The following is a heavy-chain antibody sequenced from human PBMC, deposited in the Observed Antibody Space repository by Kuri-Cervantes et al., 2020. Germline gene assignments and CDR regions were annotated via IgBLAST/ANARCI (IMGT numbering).Heavy chain of an antibody. Sequence: GESLKISCAASGFTFSDYYMTWVRQAPGKGLEWVSNIKEDGSEKYYLDSVKGRFTISRDNAKNSLYLQMNSLRAEDTAAYYCSRYCVGTGCSVWGDSWGQGTLVTVSS. D-gene: IGHD2-2*01. CDR2: IKEDGSEK. V-gene: IGHV3-7*03. J-gene: IGHJ4*02. CDR1: GFTFSDYY. CDR3: SRYCVGTGCSVWGDS.